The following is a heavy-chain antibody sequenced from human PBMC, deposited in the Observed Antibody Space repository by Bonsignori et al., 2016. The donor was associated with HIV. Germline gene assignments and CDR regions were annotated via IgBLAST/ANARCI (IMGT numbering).Heavy chain of an antibody. D-gene: IGHD1-26*01. CDR3: ARSYGNRYYFDS. J-gene: IGHJ4*02. V-gene: IGHV4-38-2*01. CDR2: IYHSGTT. Sequence: WIRQPPGKGLEWIGSIYHSGTTYYNPPLKSRVTISVDTSKNQFSLKLSSVTAADTAVYYCARSYGNRYYFDSWGPGNPGHRLL.